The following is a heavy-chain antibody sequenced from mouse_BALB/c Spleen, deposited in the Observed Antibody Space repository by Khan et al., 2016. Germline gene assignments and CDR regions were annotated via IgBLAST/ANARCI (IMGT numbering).Heavy chain of an antibody. J-gene: IGHJ2*01. CDR1: GYTFTSYW. V-gene: IGHV1S81*02. Sequence: VQLQESGAELVKAGAPVKMSCKASGYTFTSYWMHWVKQRLGQGLVWFAETNPTNGRTYYNEKFKSKATRTVDKSSSTAYLLLSGPTFEDSAVYYCARIKKIVATYFDDWGQGTTLTVSS. CDR2: TNPTNGRT. CDR3: ARIKKIVATYFDD. D-gene: IGHD1-1*01.